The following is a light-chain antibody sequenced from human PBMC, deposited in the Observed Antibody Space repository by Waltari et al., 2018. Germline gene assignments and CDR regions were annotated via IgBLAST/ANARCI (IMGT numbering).Light chain of an antibody. J-gene: IGKJ1*01. V-gene: IGKV4-1*01. CDR2: WAS. CDR1: QTVLYRDNNKNY. Sequence: DIVMTQSPDSLAVSLGERATINCKSSQTVLYRDNNKNYLTWYQQKPGKPPKLLFSWASIRESGVPDRLSASGSGTDFTLTINSLQAEDVAVYYCHQHYTTPWTFGQGTKVEIK. CDR3: HQHYTTPWT.